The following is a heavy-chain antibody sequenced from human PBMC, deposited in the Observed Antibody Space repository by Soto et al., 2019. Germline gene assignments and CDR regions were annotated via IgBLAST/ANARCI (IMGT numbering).Heavy chain of an antibody. V-gene: IGHV1-18*01. J-gene: IGHJ4*02. Sequence: LVNVSCKASGYSYTRYGISWVRQAPGQGLEWMGWISAYNGNTNYAQKLQGRVTMTTDTSTSTAYMELRSLRSDDTAVYYCARSEGVVLMVYALDYWGQGTLVTVSS. CDR3: ARSEGVVLMVYALDY. D-gene: IGHD2-8*01. CDR2: ISAYNGNT. CDR1: GYSYTRYG.